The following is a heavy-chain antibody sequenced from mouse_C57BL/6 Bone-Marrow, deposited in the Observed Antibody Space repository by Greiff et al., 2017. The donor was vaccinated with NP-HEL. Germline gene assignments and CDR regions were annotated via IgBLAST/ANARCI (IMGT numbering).Heavy chain of an antibody. CDR2: IWSDGST. Sequence: VQVVESGPGLVAPSQSLSITCTVSGFSLTSYGVHWVRQPPGKGLEWLVVIWSDGSTTYNSALKSRLSISKDNSKSQVFLKMNSLQTDDTAMYYCAREAYYSNYWYFDVWGTGTTVTVSS. CDR3: AREAYYSNYWYFDV. CDR1: GFSLTSYG. V-gene: IGHV2-6*03. J-gene: IGHJ1*03. D-gene: IGHD2-5*01.